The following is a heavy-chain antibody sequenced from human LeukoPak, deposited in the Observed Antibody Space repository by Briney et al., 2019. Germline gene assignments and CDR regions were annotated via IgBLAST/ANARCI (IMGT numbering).Heavy chain of an antibody. CDR1: GFTFSNAW. D-gene: IGHD3-10*01. Sequence: GGSLRLSRAASGFTFSNAWMNWVRQAPGKGLEWVGRIKSKTDGGTTDHAAPVKGRFTISRDDSKNTLYLQMNSLKTEDTAVYYCCTLWFGELLYQYWGQGTLVTVSS. CDR2: IKSKTDGGTT. V-gene: IGHV3-15*01. CDR3: CTLWFGELLYQY. J-gene: IGHJ4*02.